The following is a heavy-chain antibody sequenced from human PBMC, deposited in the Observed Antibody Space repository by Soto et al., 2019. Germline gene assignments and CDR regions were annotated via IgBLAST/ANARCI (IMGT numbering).Heavy chain of an antibody. D-gene: IGHD2-2*02. Sequence: ASVKVSCKASGYTFTTYAMHWVRQAPGQRLEWMGWINAGNGNTKYSQKFQGRVTITRDTSASTAYMDLSSLRSEDTAVYYCARYAHHYIKGPRGLDYYYYYGMDVWGQGTTVTVSS. CDR3: ARYAHHYIKGPRGLDYYYYYGMDV. V-gene: IGHV1-3*01. CDR2: INAGNGNT. J-gene: IGHJ6*02. CDR1: GYTFTTYA.